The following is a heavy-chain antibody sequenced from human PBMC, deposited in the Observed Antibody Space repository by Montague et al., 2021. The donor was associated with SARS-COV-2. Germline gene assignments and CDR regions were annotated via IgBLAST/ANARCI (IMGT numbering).Heavy chain of an antibody. CDR2: ISGSDGST. CDR1: GFTFSSYA. CDR3: AKREQWLVYFDY. D-gene: IGHD6-19*01. J-gene: IGHJ4*02. V-gene: IGHV3-23*01. Sequence: SLRLSCAASGFTFSSYAMSWVRQAPGKGLEWVSAISGSDGSTYYADSVKGRFTISRDNSKNTLYLQMNSLRAEDTAVYYCAKREQWLVYFDYWGQGTLVTVSS.